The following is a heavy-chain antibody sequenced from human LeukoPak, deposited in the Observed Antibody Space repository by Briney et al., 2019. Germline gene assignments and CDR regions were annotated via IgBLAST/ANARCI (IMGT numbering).Heavy chain of an antibody. D-gene: IGHD3-10*01. Sequence: SVKVSCKASGGTFSSYAISWVRQAPGQGLEWMGGIIPIFGTANYAQKFQGRVTITADESTSTAYMELSSLRSEDTAVYYCARGRSLLWFGEENYYYYMDVWGKGTTVTVPS. V-gene: IGHV1-69*13. CDR2: IIPIFGTA. CDR3: ARGRSLLWFGEENYYYYMDV. CDR1: GGTFSSYA. J-gene: IGHJ6*03.